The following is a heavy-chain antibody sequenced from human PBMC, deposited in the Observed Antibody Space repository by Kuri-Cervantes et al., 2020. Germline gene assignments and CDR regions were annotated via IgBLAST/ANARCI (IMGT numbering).Heavy chain of an antibody. CDR1: GFTFSSYA. Sequence: LSLTCAASGFTFSSYAMSWVRQAPGKGLEWVSGISSSGSSTFYADSVKGRLTISRDNSENTLYLQMNSLRAEDTAVYYCARGLRAYCSVISCYQFAYWGQGTLVTVS. J-gene: IGHJ4*02. CDR2: ISSSGSST. V-gene: IGHV3-23*01. D-gene: IGHD2-15*01. CDR3: ARGLRAYCSVISCYQFAY.